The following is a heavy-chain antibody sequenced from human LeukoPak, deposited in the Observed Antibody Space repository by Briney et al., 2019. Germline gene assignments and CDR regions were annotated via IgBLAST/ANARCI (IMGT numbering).Heavy chain of an antibody. D-gene: IGHD4-4*01. V-gene: IGHV4-34*01. CDR3: ARDYDYSNQNTYY. CDR2: INHSGST. Sequence: PSETLSLTCAVYGGSFSGYYWSWIRQPPGNGLEWIGEINHSGSTNYNPSLKSRVTISVDTSKNQFSLKLSSVTAADTAVYYCARDYDYSNQNTYYWGQGTLVTVSS. J-gene: IGHJ4*02. CDR1: GGSFSGYY.